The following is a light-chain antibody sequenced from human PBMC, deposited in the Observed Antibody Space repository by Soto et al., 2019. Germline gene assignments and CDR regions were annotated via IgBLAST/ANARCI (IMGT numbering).Light chain of an antibody. Sequence: DIQMTQSPSSLSASVGDRVTITCRASQSISGYLNWYQQKPGQAPKLLIYVTSTLQSGVPSRFSGSGSGTDFTLTISCLQPEDFATYYCQQSYSTPISFGHVTRLEIK. CDR3: QQSYSTPIS. V-gene: IGKV1-39*01. CDR1: QSISGY. J-gene: IGKJ5*01. CDR2: VTS.